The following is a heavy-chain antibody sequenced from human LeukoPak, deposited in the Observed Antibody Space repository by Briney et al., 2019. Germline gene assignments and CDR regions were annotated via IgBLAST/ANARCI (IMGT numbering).Heavy chain of an antibody. Sequence: GGSLRLSCAASGFTFSTYAMSWVRQIPGKGLEWVSAISGSDDGTYYADSVKGRFTISRDNSRNTLYLQMNTLRAEDTAVYFRAKSPVSSCRGSFCYPFDYWGQGNLVTVSS. CDR1: GFTFSTYA. J-gene: IGHJ4*02. CDR3: AKSPVSSCRGSFCYPFDY. CDR2: ISGSDDGT. D-gene: IGHD2-15*01. V-gene: IGHV3-23*01.